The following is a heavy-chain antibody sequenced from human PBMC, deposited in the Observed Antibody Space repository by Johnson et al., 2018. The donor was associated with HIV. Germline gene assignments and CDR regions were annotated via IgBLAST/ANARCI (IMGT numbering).Heavy chain of an antibody. V-gene: IGHV3-11*04. CDR2: ISCGGSTI. CDR1: GFTFSDYY. D-gene: IGHD1-26*01. J-gene: IGHJ3*02. Sequence: QMQLVESGGGLVQPGGSLRLSCAASGFTFSDYYMSWIRQAPGKGLEWVSYISCGGSTIYYADSVKGRFTISRDNAKKSLYLQMNSQRAEDTAVYYCASQDSGSYNGWKLFDIWGQGTMVIVSS. CDR3: ASQDSGSYNGWKLFDI.